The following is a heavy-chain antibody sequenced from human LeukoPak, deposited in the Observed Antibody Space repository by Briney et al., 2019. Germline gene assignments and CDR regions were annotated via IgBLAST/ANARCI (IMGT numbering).Heavy chain of an antibody. CDR1: GFTFTDYC. CDR3: ARDYNC. D-gene: IGHD3-10*01. Sequence: PGGSVRLSCSASGFTFTDYCMSWIRQAPGKGLEWVSYISPSDTVIYYGDSVKGRFTISRDNAKKSLYLQMNSLRAEDTAVYYCARDYNCWGQGTLVTVSS. V-gene: IGHV3-11*01. J-gene: IGHJ4*02. CDR2: ISPSDTVI.